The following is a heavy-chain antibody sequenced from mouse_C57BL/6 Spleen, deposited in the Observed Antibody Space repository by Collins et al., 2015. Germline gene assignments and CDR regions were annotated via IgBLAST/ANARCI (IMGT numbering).Heavy chain of an antibody. CDR3: TRDRRAFYAMGY. J-gene: IGHJ4*01. D-gene: IGHD3-3*01. Sequence: DVQLQESGPGLVKPSQSLSLTCSVTGYSITSVYYWNWIRHFPGNKLEWMGYISYDGGNYYNPSLKNRISITRDTSKNQFFLKLNSVTSEDTATYYCTRDRRAFYAMGYWGQGTSVTVSS. CDR2: ISYDGGN. CDR1: GYSITSVYY. V-gene: IGHV3-6*01.